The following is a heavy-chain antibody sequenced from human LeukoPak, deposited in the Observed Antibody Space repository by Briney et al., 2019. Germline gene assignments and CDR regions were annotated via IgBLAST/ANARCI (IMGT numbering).Heavy chain of an antibody. J-gene: IGHJ5*02. CDR2: IYYSGST. Sequence: SETLSLTCTVSGGSISSYYWSWIRQPPGKGLEWIGYIYYSGSTNYNPSLKSRVTISVDTSKNQFSLKLSSVTAADTAVYYCARGGRITMIVVVITRRERNWFDPWGQGTLVTVSS. D-gene: IGHD3-22*01. CDR3: ARGGRITMIVVVITRRERNWFDP. V-gene: IGHV4-59*12. CDR1: GGSISSYY.